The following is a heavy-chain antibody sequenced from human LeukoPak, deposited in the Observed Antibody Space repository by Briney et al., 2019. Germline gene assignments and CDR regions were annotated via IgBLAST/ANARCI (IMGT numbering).Heavy chain of an antibody. CDR2: ISGTSGNT. Sequence: GGSLRLSCAASGFTFSIYAMSWVRQAPGKGLEWVSSISGTSGNTYYADSVKGRFTISRDNAKNTLYLQMNSLRAEDSAVYYCVSLDGVYYYHMDVWGQGTTVIVSS. D-gene: IGHD3/OR15-3a*01. V-gene: IGHV3-23*01. J-gene: IGHJ6*02. CDR1: GFTFSIYA. CDR3: VSLDGVYYYHMDV.